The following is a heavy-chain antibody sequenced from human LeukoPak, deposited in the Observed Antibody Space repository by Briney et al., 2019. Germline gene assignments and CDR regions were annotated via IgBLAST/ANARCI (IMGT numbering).Heavy chain of an antibody. J-gene: IGHJ4*02. V-gene: IGHV3-74*01. CDR3: ARDASPTTVRSY. CDR2: INPVGTST. Sequence: GGSLRLSCVGSGFTLSRYWMQWVRQAPGKGLVWVARINPVGTSTIYADSVKGPFTISRDNVQRTVYLQMSSLRAEETAVYFFARDASPTTVRSYWGQGTLVAVSP. D-gene: IGHD2-15*01. CDR1: GFTLSRYW.